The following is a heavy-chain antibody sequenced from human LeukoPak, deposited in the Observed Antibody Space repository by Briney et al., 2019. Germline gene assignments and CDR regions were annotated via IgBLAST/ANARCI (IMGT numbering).Heavy chain of an antibody. Sequence: ASVKVSCKASGYTFTSYGISWVRQAPGQGLEWMGWISAYNGNTNYAQKLQGRVTMTTDTSTSTAYMELRSLRSDDTAVYYCARTAAAGMRRTHYFDYWGQGTLVTVSS. CDR2: ISAYNGNT. CDR1: GYTFTSYG. CDR3: ARTAAAGMRRTHYFDY. J-gene: IGHJ4*02. V-gene: IGHV1-18*01. D-gene: IGHD6-13*01.